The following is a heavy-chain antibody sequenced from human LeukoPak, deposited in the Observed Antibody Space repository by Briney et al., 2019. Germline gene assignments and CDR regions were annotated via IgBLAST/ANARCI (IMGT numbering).Heavy chain of an antibody. CDR3: ARDRTTMVRGVIITFDY. Sequence: ASVKVSCKASGGTFSSYAISWVRQAPGQGLEGMGRIIPILGIANYAQKFQGRVTITADKSTSTAYMALSSLRSEDTAVYYCARDRTTMVRGVIITFDYWGQGTLVTVSS. V-gene: IGHV1-69*04. CDR1: GGTFSSYA. D-gene: IGHD3-10*01. J-gene: IGHJ4*02. CDR2: IIPILGIA.